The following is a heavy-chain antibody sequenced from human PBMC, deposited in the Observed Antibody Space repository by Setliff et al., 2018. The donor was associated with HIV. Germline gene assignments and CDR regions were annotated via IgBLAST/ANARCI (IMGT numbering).Heavy chain of an antibody. V-gene: IGHV4-4*09. D-gene: IGHD6-13*01. CDR2: IYTSGSA. CDR1: GGSISSYY. J-gene: IGHJ4*02. Sequence: SETLSLTCTVSGGSISSYYWSWIRQPPGKGLEWIGYIYTSGSANYNPSLNSRVTISVDTSKNQFSLKVNSVTAADTAVYYCARGGSRGSWYWDYWGQGTLVTVSS. CDR3: ARGGSRGSWYWDY.